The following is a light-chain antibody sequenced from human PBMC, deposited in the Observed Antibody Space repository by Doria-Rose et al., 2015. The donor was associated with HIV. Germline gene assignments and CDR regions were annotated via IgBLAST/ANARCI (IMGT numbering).Light chain of an antibody. V-gene: IGKV3-20*01. CDR1: QSFSSTY. CDR2: DGS. J-gene: IGKJ1*01. CDR3: HQYGTSWA. Sequence: TQSPGTLSLSPVERATLSCRASQSFSSTYLAWYQQKPGQAPSLLIYDGSTRATGIPDRFSASGSGTDFTHTINRLEPEDFALYYCHQYGTSWAFGQGTKVEI.